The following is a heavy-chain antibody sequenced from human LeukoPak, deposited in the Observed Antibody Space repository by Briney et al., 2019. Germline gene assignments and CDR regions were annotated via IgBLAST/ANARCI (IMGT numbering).Heavy chain of an antibody. CDR1: GRSFSGYY. CDR2: INHSGST. D-gene: IGHD2-15*01. V-gene: IGHV4-34*01. J-gene: IGHJ4*02. Sequence: SETLSLTCAVNGRSFSGYYWSWIRQPPGKGLEWIGEINHSGSTNYNPSLKSRVTISVDTSKNQFSLKLSSVTAADTAVYYCARGPALQDIVVVVVDSIDYWGQGTLVTVSS. CDR3: ARGPALQDIVVVVVDSIDY.